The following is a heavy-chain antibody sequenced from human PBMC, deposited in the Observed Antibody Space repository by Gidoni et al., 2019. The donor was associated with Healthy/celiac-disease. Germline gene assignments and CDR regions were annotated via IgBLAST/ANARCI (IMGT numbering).Heavy chain of an antibody. Sequence: EVQLVEAGGGLVQPGGSLRLSCAASGFTFSSYSMNWVRQAPGKGLEWVSYISSSSSTIYYADSVKGRFTISRDNAKNSLYLQMNSLRAEDTAVYYCARDFGVVVVPAAMRVGFDYWGQGTLVTVSS. CDR3: ARDFGVVVVPAAMRVGFDY. CDR2: ISSSSSTI. V-gene: IGHV3-48*01. D-gene: IGHD2-2*01. J-gene: IGHJ4*02. CDR1: GFTFSSYS.